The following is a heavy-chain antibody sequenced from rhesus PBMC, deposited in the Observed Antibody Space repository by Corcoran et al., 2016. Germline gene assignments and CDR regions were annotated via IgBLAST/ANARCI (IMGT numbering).Heavy chain of an antibody. CDR2: ISGSSRNT. J-gene: IGHJ4*01. CDR1: GGSISSNF. D-gene: IGHD5-24*01. V-gene: IGHV4-173*01. CDR3: ARDGGFEYSGYSYYFDY. Sequence: QLQLQESGPGLVKPSETLSLTCAVSGGSISSNFWSWIRQPPGKGLAWIGRISGSSRNTDFNPSLKSRVTISRDTSKNQFSLKMSSVTAADTAVYFCARDGGFEYSGYSYYFDYWGQGVLVTVSS.